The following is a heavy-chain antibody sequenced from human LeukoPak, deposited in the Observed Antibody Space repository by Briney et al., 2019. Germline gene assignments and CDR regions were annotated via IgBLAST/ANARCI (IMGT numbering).Heavy chain of an antibody. CDR3: ARSTRRYCGSASCFVYFFDQ. J-gene: IGHJ4*02. CDR2: VYDSGSA. CDR1: GGSINTYY. D-gene: IGHD2-2*01. Sequence: SETLSLTCTVSGGSINTYYWSWIRQPPGKRLEWLGYVYDSGSAGYSSSLKSRVTISLDTPKKQFSLKVDSVTAADTAVYYCARSTRRYCGSASCFVYFFDQWGQGLLVTVSS. V-gene: IGHV4-59*01.